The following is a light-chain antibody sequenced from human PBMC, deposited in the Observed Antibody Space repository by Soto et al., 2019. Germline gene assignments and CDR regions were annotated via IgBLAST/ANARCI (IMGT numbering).Light chain of an antibody. CDR3: QQYASA. V-gene: IGKV3-20*01. Sequence: EIVLTQSPGTLSLSPGERATLTCRASQSVSSTYLAWYQQKPGQAPRLLIYGASSRATGIPDRFSGSGSGADFTLTISRLEPEYFAVYYCQQYASAFGQGTRLEIK. J-gene: IGKJ5*01. CDR1: QSVSSTY. CDR2: GAS.